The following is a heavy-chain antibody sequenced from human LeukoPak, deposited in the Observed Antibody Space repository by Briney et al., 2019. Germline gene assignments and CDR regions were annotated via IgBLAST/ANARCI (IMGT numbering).Heavy chain of an antibody. CDR1: GFTFSSYS. J-gene: IGHJ6*02. CDR2: ISSSSSYI. V-gene: IGHV3-21*01. D-gene: IGHD3-3*01. CDR3: ARDRDFWSSYDRIGGMDV. Sequence: GGSLRLSCAASGFTFSSYSMKWVRQAPGKGLEWVSSISSSSSYIDYADSVKGRFTISRDNAKNSLYLQMKSLRAEDTAVFYCARDRDFWSSYDRIGGMDVWGQGTTVTVSS.